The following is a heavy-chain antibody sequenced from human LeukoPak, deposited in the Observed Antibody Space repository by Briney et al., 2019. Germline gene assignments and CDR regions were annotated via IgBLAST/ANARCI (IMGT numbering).Heavy chain of an antibody. D-gene: IGHD2-2*02. J-gene: IGHJ4*02. V-gene: IGHV4-31*03. Sequence: SQTLSLTCTVSGGSISSGGYYWSWIRQHPGKGLEWIVYIYYSGGTYYNPSLKSRVTMSVDTSKNQFSLKLNSLTAADTAVYYCARGACSTTSCYNMYFDFWGQGTLVTVSS. CDR2: IYYSGGT. CDR3: ARGACSTTSCYNMYFDF. CDR1: GGSISSGGYY.